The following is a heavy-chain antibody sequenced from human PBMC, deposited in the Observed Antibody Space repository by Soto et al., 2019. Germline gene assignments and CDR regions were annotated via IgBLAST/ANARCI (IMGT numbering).Heavy chain of an antibody. V-gene: IGHV3-21*01. CDR3: AREETAWPLAYGLDV. CDR1: GFTFSTYS. J-gene: IGHJ6*02. Sequence: LRLSCAASGFTFSTYSMHWVRQAPGKGLEWVSSIGTRSDIYYADSVKGRFTISRDNAKNSLSLQMNSLRAEDTGVYYCAREETAWPLAYGLDVWGQGTTATVSS. D-gene: IGHD2-21*02. CDR2: IGTRSDI.